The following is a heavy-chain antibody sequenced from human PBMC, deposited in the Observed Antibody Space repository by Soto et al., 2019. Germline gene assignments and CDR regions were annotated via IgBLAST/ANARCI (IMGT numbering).Heavy chain of an antibody. V-gene: IGHV1-18*01. D-gene: IGHD3-16*01. CDR2: ISPYNGNT. CDR1: GYIVVNYG. Sequence: QVQLVQSGDEVKKPGPSVKVSCKASGYIVVNYGIAWVRQAPGQGLEWMGWISPYNGNTHYATKVQGRLTMTTDTSTSTAYMDLGSLTSDDTAVYYCAMVDNYVTPTPQDVWGQGTTVTVSS. CDR3: AMVDNYVTPTPQDV. J-gene: IGHJ6*02.